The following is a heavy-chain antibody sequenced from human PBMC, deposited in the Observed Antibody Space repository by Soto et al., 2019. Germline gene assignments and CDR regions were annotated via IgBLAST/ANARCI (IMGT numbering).Heavy chain of an antibody. V-gene: IGHV4-4*02. D-gene: IGHD3-22*01. Sequence: SETLSLTCAVSGGSISSSNWWSWVRQPPGKGLEWIGEIYHSGSTNYNPSLKSRVTISVDKSKNQFSLKLSSVTAADTAVYYCARDAYYYDSSGYSSWFDPWGRGTLVTVSS. CDR2: IYHSGST. J-gene: IGHJ5*02. CDR3: ARDAYYYDSSGYSSWFDP. CDR1: GGSISSSNW.